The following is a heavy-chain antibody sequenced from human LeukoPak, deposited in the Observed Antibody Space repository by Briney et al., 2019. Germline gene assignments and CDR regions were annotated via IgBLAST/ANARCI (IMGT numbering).Heavy chain of an antibody. CDR1: GYSISSGYY. Sequence: SETLSLTCTDSGYSISSGYYWRWIRQPPGKGLEWTGSIDHSGSTYCNPSLKSRITISVDTSKNQFSLKLSSVTAADTAVYYCARDSALAQAVMFDYWGQGTLVTVSS. CDR3: ARDSALAQAVMFDY. D-gene: IGHD6-19*01. CDR2: IDHSGST. J-gene: IGHJ4*02. V-gene: IGHV4-38-2*02.